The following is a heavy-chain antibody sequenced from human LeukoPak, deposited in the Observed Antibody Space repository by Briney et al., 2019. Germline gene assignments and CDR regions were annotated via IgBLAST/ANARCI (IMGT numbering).Heavy chain of an antibody. J-gene: IGHJ4*02. Sequence: ASVKVSCKASGGTFSSYAISGVRQAPGQGLEWMGGIIPIFGTANYAQKFQGRVTITTDESTSTAYMELSSLRSEDTAVYYCARERGGDSSGYFDYWGQGTLVTVSS. D-gene: IGHD3-22*01. CDR1: GGTFSSYA. CDR3: ARERGGDSSGYFDY. V-gene: IGHV1-69*05. CDR2: IIPIFGTA.